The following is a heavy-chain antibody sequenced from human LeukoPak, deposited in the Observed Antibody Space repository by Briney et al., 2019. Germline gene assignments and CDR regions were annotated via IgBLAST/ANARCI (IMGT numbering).Heavy chain of an antibody. J-gene: IGHJ6*02. V-gene: IGHV4-59*12. CDR3: AGAYYYYGMDV. Sequence: SETLSLSCTVSGGSMSAYFWSWIRQPPGKGLEWIGSIYHSGSTNYNPSLKSRVTISVDTSKNQFSLKLSSVTAADTAVYYCAGAYYYYGMDVWGQGTTVTVSS. CDR2: IYHSGST. CDR1: GGSMSAYF.